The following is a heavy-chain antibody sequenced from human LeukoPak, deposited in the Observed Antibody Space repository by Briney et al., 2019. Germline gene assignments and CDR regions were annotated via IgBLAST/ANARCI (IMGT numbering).Heavy chain of an antibody. Sequence: GGSLRLSCAASGFTFDDYAMHWVRQAPGKGLEWVSLISWDGGSTYYADSVKGRFTISRDNSKNSLYLQMNSLRAEDTALYYCAKDGNRIAVADSGYYFDYWGQGTLVTVSS. CDR3: AKDGNRIAVADSGYYFDY. J-gene: IGHJ4*02. CDR1: GFTFDDYA. D-gene: IGHD6-19*01. CDR2: ISWDGGST. V-gene: IGHV3-43D*03.